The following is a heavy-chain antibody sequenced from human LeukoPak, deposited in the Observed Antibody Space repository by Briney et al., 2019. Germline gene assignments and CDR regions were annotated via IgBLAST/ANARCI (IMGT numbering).Heavy chain of an antibody. V-gene: IGHV4-30-2*06. CDR1: GDSISSGGSF. CDR2: IYHSGST. Sequence: PSQTLSLTCAVSGDSISSGGSFWNWIRQSAGKGLEWIGYIYHSGSTYYNPSLRSRLTISVDRSKNQFSLKLNSVTAADTAIYYCARGGYSGYDFWFDPWGQGTLVTVSS. CDR3: ARGGYSGYDFWFDP. J-gene: IGHJ5*02. D-gene: IGHD5-12*01.